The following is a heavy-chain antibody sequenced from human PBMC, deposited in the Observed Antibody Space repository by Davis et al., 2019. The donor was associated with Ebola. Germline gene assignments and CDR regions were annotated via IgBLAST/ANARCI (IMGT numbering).Heavy chain of an antibody. CDR1: GGSISSYY. D-gene: IGHD1-26*01. Sequence: MPGGSLRLSCTVSGGSISSYYWSWIRQPPGKGLEWIGYIYYSGSTNYNPSLKSRVTISVDTSKNQFSLKLSSVTAADTAVYYCARDGTSGWELLYYYGMDVWGQGTTVTVSS. CDR3: ARDGTSGWELLYYYGMDV. CDR2: IYYSGST. V-gene: IGHV4-59*01. J-gene: IGHJ6*02.